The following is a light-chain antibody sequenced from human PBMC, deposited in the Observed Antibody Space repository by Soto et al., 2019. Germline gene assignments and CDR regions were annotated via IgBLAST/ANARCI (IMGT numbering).Light chain of an antibody. CDR3: HQYDNFPQA. V-gene: IGKV1-33*01. CDR1: QDISNY. J-gene: IGKJ1*01. CDR2: DAS. Sequence: DIQMTQSPSSLSASVGDRVTITCQASQDISNYLNWFQKKPGKAPKLLIYDASNLETGVPSRFSGSGSGTDFTFTISSLQPEDIATYYCHQYDNFPQAFGQGTKLEIK.